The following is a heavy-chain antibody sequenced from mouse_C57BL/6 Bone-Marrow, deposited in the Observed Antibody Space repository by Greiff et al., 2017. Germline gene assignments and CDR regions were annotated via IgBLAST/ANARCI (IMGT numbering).Heavy chain of an antibody. V-gene: IGHV14-4*01. J-gene: IGHJ1*03. Sequence: EVQLQQSGAELVRPGASVKLSCTASGFNIKDDYMHWVKQRPEQGLEWIGWIDPENGDTEYASKFQGKATITADTSYNTAYLQLSSLTSEDTAVYYCTTYGSSHGYFDVGGTGTTVTVSS. CDR1: GFNIKDDY. CDR2: IDPENGDT. D-gene: IGHD1-1*01. CDR3: TTYGSSHGYFDV.